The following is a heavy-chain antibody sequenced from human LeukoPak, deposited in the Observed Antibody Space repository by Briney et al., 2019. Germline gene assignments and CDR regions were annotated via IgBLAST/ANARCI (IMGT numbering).Heavy chain of an antibody. Sequence: ASVKVSCKASGGTFSSYAISWVRQAPGQGLEWMGGIIPIFGTANYAQKFQGRVTITADESTSIAYMELSSLRSEDTAVYYCARQIIGYSSSWYEDAFDIWGQGTMVTVSS. J-gene: IGHJ3*02. D-gene: IGHD6-13*01. CDR2: IIPIFGTA. CDR3: ARQIIGYSSSWYEDAFDI. CDR1: GGTFSSYA. V-gene: IGHV1-69*01.